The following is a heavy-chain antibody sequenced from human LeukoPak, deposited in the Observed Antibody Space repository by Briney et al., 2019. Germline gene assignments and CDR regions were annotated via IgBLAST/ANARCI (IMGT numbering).Heavy chain of an antibody. J-gene: IGHJ6*02. CDR3: ARSYGAFEGATYYYYGMDV. CDR1: GYTFTNYG. D-gene: IGHD3-10*01. CDR2: INTNTGNP. Sequence: ASVKVSCKASGYTFTNYGLSWVRQAPGQGLEWMGWINTNTGNPKSAQGFTERFVFSSDASVSTAYLQISSLKAADTAVYYCARSYGAFEGATYYYYGMDVWGQGTTVTVSS. V-gene: IGHV7-4-1*02.